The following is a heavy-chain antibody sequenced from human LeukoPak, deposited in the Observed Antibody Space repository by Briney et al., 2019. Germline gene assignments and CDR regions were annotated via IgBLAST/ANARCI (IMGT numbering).Heavy chain of an antibody. CDR2: IRSKVYGGTP. V-gene: IGHV3-49*04. CDR3: TRDQTPYY. Sequence: GGSLRLSCIASGFTFGDYAMTWVRQAPGKGLEWVGFIRSKVYGGTPEYAASVKGRFTISRDNSKGIAYLQMNSLKTEDTAVYYCTRDQTPYYWGQGTLVTVSS. J-gene: IGHJ4*02. CDR1: GFTFGDYA.